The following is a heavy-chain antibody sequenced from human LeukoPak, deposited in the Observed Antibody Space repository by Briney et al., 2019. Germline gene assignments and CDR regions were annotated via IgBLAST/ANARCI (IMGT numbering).Heavy chain of an antibody. CDR3: ARQYCSSTSCYFDY. CDR1: GGSISSYY. V-gene: IGHV4-59*08. J-gene: IGHJ4*02. Sequence: SETLSLTCTVSGGSISSYYWSWIRQPPGKGLEWIGYIYYSGSTNYNPSLKSRVTISIDTSKNQFSLKLSSVTAADTAVYYCARQYCSSTSCYFDYWGQGTLVTVSS. CDR2: IYYSGST. D-gene: IGHD2-2*01.